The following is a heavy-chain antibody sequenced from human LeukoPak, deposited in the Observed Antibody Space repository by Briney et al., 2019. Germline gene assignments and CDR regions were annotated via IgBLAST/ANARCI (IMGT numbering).Heavy chain of an antibody. CDR3: ARGSAYGVHFDY. Sequence: SETLSLTCAVSGGSISSGGYSWSWIRQPPGKGLEWIGYIYHSGSTYYNPSLKSRVTISVDRSENQFSLKLNSVTAADTAVYYCARGSAYGVHFDYWGQGTLVTVSS. D-gene: IGHD4-17*01. V-gene: IGHV4-30-2*01. CDR1: GGSISSGGYS. CDR2: IYHSGST. J-gene: IGHJ4*02.